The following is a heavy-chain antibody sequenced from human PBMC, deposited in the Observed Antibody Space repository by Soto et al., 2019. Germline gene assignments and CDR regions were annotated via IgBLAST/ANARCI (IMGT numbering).Heavy chain of an antibody. CDR1: DGSVNTGNYY. CDR3: AREEKQLSRYGGDFDY. D-gene: IGHD3-16*01. J-gene: IGHJ4*02. Sequence: QVQLQESGPGLVEPSETLSLTCSVSDGSVNTGNYYWSWIRQPPGKGLEWIGHIYYIGTTNYNPSLKSRVTISVDTSKNQFSLKVTSVTAADTAVYFCAREEKQLSRYGGDFDYWGQGILVTVSS. CDR2: IYYIGTT. V-gene: IGHV4-61*01.